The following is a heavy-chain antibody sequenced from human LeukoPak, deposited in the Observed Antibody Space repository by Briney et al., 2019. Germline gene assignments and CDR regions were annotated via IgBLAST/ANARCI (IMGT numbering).Heavy chain of an antibody. CDR1: GGSFSGYY. V-gene: IGHV4-34*01. Sequence: PSETLSLTCAVYGGSFSGYYWSWIRQPPGKGLEWIGEINHSGSTNYNPSLKSRVTISVDTSKNQFSLKLSSVTAADTAVYYCARERKLYVVVPAARAFDYWGQGTLVTVSS. D-gene: IGHD2-2*01. CDR2: INHSGST. CDR3: ARERKLYVVVPAARAFDY. J-gene: IGHJ4*02.